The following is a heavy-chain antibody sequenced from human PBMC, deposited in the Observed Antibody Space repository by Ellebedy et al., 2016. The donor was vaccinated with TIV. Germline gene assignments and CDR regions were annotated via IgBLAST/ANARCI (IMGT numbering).Heavy chain of an antibody. D-gene: IGHD6-6*01. Sequence: GGSLRLSXAASGFTFSSYWMHWVRQAPGKGLEWVAVIWYDGSNKYYADSVKGRFTISRDNSKNTLYLQMNSLRAEDTAVYYCARDGWQLGDAFDIWGQGTMVTVSS. CDR2: IWYDGSNK. V-gene: IGHV3-33*08. CDR3: ARDGWQLGDAFDI. CDR1: GFTFSSYW. J-gene: IGHJ3*02.